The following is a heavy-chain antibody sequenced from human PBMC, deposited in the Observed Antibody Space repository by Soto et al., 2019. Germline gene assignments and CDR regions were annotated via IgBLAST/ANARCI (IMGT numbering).Heavy chain of an antibody. CDR3: AKDPYGDLGAEYYFDY. CDR2: ISYDGSNK. V-gene: IGHV3-30*18. CDR1: GFTFSSYG. Sequence: QVQLVESGGGVVQPGRSLRLSCAASGFTFSSYGMHWVRQAPGKGLEWVAVISYDGSNKYYADSVKGRFTISRDNSKNTLYLQMNSLRDEDTAVYYCAKDPYGDLGAEYYFDYWGQGTLVTVSS. J-gene: IGHJ4*02. D-gene: IGHD4-17*01.